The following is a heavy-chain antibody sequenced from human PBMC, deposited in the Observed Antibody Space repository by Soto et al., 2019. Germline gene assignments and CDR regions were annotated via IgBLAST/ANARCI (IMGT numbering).Heavy chain of an antibody. CDR1: GDSVSSNSAG. V-gene: IGHV6-1*01. Sequence: QVQLQLSGPGLVTPSQTLSLTCAISGDSVSSNSAGWNWSRQTPSRGLEWLGRTYYRSKWYFDYAVSVESRITTNPDTSKYQFSLQLSSVTPDDTAVYYCARGSWDDVSGHYYMDVWGKGTTVTVSS. J-gene: IGHJ6*03. CDR3: ARGSWDDVSGHYYMDV. D-gene: IGHD1-1*01. CDR2: TYYRSKWYF.